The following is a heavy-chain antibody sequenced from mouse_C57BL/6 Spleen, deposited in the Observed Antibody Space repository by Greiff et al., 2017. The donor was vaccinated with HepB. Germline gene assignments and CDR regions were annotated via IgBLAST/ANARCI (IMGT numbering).Heavy chain of an antibody. Sequence: EVQRVESGGDLVKPGGSLKLSCAASGFTFSSYGMSWVRQTPDKRLEWVATISSGGSYTYYPDSVKGRFTISRDNAKNTLYLQMSSLKSEDTAMYYCARPPITTVVADWYFDVWGTGTTVTVSS. D-gene: IGHD1-1*01. CDR3: ARPPITTVVADWYFDV. J-gene: IGHJ1*03. V-gene: IGHV5-6*01. CDR2: ISSGGSYT. CDR1: GFTFSSYG.